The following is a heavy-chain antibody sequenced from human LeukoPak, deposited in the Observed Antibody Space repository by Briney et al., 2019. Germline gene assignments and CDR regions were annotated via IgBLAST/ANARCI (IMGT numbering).Heavy chain of an antibody. V-gene: IGHV3-11*04. CDR3: ARALMRGLVYY. CDR2: ISSSGSTI. Sequence: GRSLRLSCAASGFTFSDYYMSWIRQAPGKGLEWVSYISSSGSTIYYADSVKGRFTISRDNAKNSLYLQMNSLRAEDTAVYYCARALMRGLVYYWGQGTLVTVSS. J-gene: IGHJ4*02. D-gene: IGHD3-22*01. CDR1: GFTFSDYY.